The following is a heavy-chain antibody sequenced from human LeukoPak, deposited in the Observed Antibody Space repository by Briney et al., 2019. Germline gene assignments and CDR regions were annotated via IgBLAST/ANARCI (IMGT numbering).Heavy chain of an antibody. D-gene: IGHD3-9*01. V-gene: IGHV3-30-3*01. CDR2: ISYDGSNK. J-gene: IGHJ4*02. Sequence: PGRSLRLSCAASGFTFSSYAMHWVRQAPGKGLEWVAVISYDGSNKYYADSVKGRFTISRDNSKNTLYLQMNSLRAEDTAVYYCAKDRGLYYDILTGYSYFDYWGQGTLVTVSS. CDR1: GFTFSSYA. CDR3: AKDRGLYYDILTGYSYFDY.